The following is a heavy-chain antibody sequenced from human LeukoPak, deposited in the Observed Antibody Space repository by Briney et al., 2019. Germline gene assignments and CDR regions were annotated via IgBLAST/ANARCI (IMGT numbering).Heavy chain of an antibody. Sequence: GWSLRLSRAASGFTFSSFIMTWVRQAPGEGLEWVSYISSSSSVICYAESVRGRFTIPSDNAQASLYQRMNRLRAEATTVYYCARYLSEVSSSWYDGYWGQGTLVTVSS. J-gene: IGHJ4*02. D-gene: IGHD6-13*01. V-gene: IGHV3-48*04. CDR1: GFTFSSFI. CDR3: ARYLSEVSSSWYDGY. CDR2: ISSSSSVI.